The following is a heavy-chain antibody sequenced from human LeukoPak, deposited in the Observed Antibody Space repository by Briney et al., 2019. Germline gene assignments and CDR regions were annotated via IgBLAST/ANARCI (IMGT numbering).Heavy chain of an antibody. V-gene: IGHV4-59*01. Sequence: SETLSLTCTVSGGSISSYYWSWIRQPPGKGLEWIGYIYYSGSTNYNPSLKSRVTISVDTSKNQFSLRLDDVTAADTAVYYCARGGLPGYSYGQRFDYWGQGILVTVSS. D-gene: IGHD5-18*01. CDR2: IYYSGST. J-gene: IGHJ4*02. CDR3: ARGGLPGYSYGQRFDY. CDR1: GGSISSYY.